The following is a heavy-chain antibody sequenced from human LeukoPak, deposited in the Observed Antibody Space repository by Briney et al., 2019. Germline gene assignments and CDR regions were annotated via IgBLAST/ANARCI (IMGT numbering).Heavy chain of an antibody. J-gene: IGHJ6*02. CDR1: GGSISSGGSS. CDR2: IYHSGST. V-gene: IGHV4-30-2*01. Sequence: SETLSLTCAVSGGSISSGGSSWGWIRQPPGKGLEWIVYIYHSGSTYYNPSLKSRVTISVDSSKNQFSLKLSSVTAADTAVYYCARDSFSPYYYYGMDVWGQGTTVTVSS. CDR3: ARDSFSPYYYYGMDV.